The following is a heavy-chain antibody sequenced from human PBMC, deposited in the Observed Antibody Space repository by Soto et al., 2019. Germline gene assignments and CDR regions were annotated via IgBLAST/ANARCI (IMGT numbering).Heavy chain of an antibody. CDR1: GFTFSSYG. CDR3: GGGSVGS. V-gene: IGHV3-23*01. Sequence: EVQLLESGGGLVQPGGSLRLSCAASGFTFSSYGLNWVRQAPGKGLEWVSVISESGDTTYYADSVKGRFTISRDNSKNTLYLQMSSLRAEDTAVYYCGGGSVGSWGQGTLVTVSS. D-gene: IGHD1-26*01. CDR2: ISESGDTT. J-gene: IGHJ5*02.